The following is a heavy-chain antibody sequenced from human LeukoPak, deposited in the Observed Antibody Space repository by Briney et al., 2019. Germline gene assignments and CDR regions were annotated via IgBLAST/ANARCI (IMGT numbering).Heavy chain of an antibody. Sequence: SETLSLTCTVSGGSISTNTYYWGWMRRPPGKGLEWIGTIHYSGRTYYTPSLKSRVTISIDTSKNQYSLKVNSMTATDTAVYYCASHSGRYRDAFEMWGQGTMVTVSS. D-gene: IGHD1-26*01. CDR3: ASHSGRYRDAFEM. CDR1: GGSISTNTYY. CDR2: IHYSGRT. J-gene: IGHJ3*02. V-gene: IGHV4-39*01.